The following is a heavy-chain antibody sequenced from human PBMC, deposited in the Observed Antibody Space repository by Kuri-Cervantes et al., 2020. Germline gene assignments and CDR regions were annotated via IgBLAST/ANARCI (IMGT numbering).Heavy chain of an antibody. D-gene: IGHD3-22*01. CDR2: IYYSGST. V-gene: IGHV4-30-4*01. CDR1: GGSISSGDYY. CDR3: ARDQANYYDSSSWFDP. Sequence: SETLSLTCTVSGGSISSGDYYWSWIRQPPGKGLEWIGYIYYSGSTYYNPSLKSRVTISVDTSKNQFSLKLSSVTAADTAVYYCARDQANYYDSSSWFDPWGQGTLVTVSS. J-gene: IGHJ5*02.